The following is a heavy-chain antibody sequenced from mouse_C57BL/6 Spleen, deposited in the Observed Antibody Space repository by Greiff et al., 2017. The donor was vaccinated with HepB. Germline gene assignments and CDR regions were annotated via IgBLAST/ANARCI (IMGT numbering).Heavy chain of an antibody. Sequence: VQLQQSGAELVRPGSSVKLSCKASGYTFTSYWMHWVKQRPIQGLEWIGNIDPSDSETHYNQKFKDKATLTVDKSSSTAYMQLSSLTSEYSAVYYCARVSQEHYAMDYWGQGTSVTVSS. CDR3: ARVSQEHYAMDY. V-gene: IGHV1-52*01. D-gene: IGHD6-2*01. CDR2: IDPSDSET. CDR1: GYTFTSYW. J-gene: IGHJ4*01.